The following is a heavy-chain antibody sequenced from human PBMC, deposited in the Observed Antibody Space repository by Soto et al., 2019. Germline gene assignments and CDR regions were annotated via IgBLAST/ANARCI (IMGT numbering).Heavy chain of an antibody. V-gene: IGHV4-39*01. Sequence: PSSSXSLSCIVCGGCIIISSYYLCWIRQPPGKGLEWIGSIYYSGSTYYNPSLKSRVTISLDTSKNQFSLKLSSVTAADTAVFYCERNRARNWFETWGQRPLV. J-gene: IGHJ5*02. CDR1: GGCIIISSYY. CDR2: IYYSGST. CDR3: ERNRARNWFET. D-gene: IGHD6-6*01.